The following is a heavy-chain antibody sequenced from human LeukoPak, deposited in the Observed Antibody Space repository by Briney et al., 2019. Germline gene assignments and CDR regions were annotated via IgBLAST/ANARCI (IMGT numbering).Heavy chain of an antibody. CDR1: GFTFSSYA. Sequence: GGSLRLSCAASGFTFSSYAMTWVRQAPGKGLEWVANIKQDGSEKYYVDSVKGRFTISRDNAKNSLYLQMNSLRAEDTAVYYCARDPSGWYYFDYWGQGTLVTVSS. CDR2: IKQDGSEK. CDR3: ARDPSGWYYFDY. V-gene: IGHV3-7*01. J-gene: IGHJ4*02. D-gene: IGHD6-19*01.